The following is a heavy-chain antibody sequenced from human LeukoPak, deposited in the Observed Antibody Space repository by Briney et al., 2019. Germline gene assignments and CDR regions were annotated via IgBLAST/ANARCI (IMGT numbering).Heavy chain of an antibody. Sequence: SETLSLTCAVYGGSFSGYYWSWIRQPPGKGLEWIGEINHSGSTNYNPSLKSRVTISVDTSKNQFSLKLSSVAAADTAVYYCGGSKGYFDYWGQGTLVTVSS. V-gene: IGHV4-34*01. CDR2: INHSGST. CDR3: GGSKGYFDY. CDR1: GGSFSGYY. D-gene: IGHD2-15*01. J-gene: IGHJ4*02.